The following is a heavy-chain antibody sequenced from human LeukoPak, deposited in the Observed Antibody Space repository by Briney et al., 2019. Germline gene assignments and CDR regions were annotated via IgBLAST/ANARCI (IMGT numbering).Heavy chain of an antibody. CDR2: INANDGST. J-gene: IGHJ4*02. CDR1: GYTFTSYW. CDR3: ARAPRNSSTMLDY. Sequence: ASVTVSCKVSGYTFTSYWMQWVRQVPGQGLEWMALINANDGSTTYAPKFQGRVTLTRDTSTSIVYMDLSSLRSEDTAVYYCARAPRNSSTMLDYWGQGTLVTVSS. V-gene: IGHV1-46*01. D-gene: IGHD6-13*01.